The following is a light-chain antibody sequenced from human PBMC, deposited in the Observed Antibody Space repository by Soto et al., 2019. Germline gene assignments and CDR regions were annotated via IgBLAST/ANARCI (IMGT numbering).Light chain of an antibody. CDR1: SSNIGSNT. J-gene: IGLJ1*01. V-gene: IGLV1-44*01. CDR2: SNN. CDR3: AAWDDSLNGLYV. Sequence: QSVLTQPPSASGTPGQRVTISCSGSSSNIGSNTVNWYQQLPGTAPKRLIYSNNQRPSGVPDRFSGSKSGTSASLAISGLQSEDGTDYYCAAWDDSLNGLYVFGTGTKLTV.